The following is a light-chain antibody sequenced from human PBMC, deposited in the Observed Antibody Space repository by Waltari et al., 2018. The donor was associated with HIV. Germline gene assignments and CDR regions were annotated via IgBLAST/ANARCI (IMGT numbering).Light chain of an antibody. CDR2: GNS. CDR1: SSNIGAGSD. Sequence: QSLLTQPPSVSGAPGQRVTISCTGSSSNIGAGSDVHWYQQFPGTAPKLLIFGNSNRPSGVPDRLSGSKSGTSASLAITGLQAEDEADYYCQSYDSNLSGVFGGGTKLTVL. V-gene: IGLV1-40*01. J-gene: IGLJ2*01. CDR3: QSYDSNLSGV.